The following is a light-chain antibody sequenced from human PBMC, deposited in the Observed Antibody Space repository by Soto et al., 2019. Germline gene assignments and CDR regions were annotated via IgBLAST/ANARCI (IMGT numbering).Light chain of an antibody. Sequence: QSALTQPASVSGSPGQSITISCTGTSSDVGGYNYVSWYQQHPGIAPKLLISGVTNRPSGVSPRFSGSKSGNTASLTISGLQAEDEADYHCSSYTSASTLLYLFGTGTKLTVL. J-gene: IGLJ1*01. CDR3: SSYTSASTLLYL. V-gene: IGLV2-14*01. CDR2: GVT. CDR1: SSDVGGYNY.